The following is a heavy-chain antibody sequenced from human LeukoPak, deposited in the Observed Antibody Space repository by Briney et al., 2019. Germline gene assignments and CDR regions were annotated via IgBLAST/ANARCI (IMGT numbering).Heavy chain of an antibody. CDR2: VYYTGRT. CDR1: GGSISSDY. Sequence: PSETLSLTCIVSGGSISSDYWSWLRQPPGKGLEWIGHVYYTGRTTYNPSLRSRLTISADTSTSQLSLKLSSVTAADTAVYYCARHKPTGSYPLELWGQGTLVTVSS. CDR3: ARHKPTGSYPLEL. D-gene: IGHD3-10*01. V-gene: IGHV4-59*08. J-gene: IGHJ4*02.